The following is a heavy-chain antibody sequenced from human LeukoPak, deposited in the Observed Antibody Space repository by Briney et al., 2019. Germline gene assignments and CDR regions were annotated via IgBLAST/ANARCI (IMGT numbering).Heavy chain of an antibody. D-gene: IGHD6-13*01. CDR1: GFTFSVYG. CDR3: ARGWQQLVPDY. CDR2: IWYDGSNK. Sequence: PGGSLRLSCAASGFTFSVYGMHWVRQAPGKGLEWVAVIWYDGSNKYYADSVKGRFTISRDNSKNTLYLQLNSLTAEDTAVYFCARGWQQLVPDYWAQGTLVTVSS. V-gene: IGHV3-33*01. J-gene: IGHJ4*02.